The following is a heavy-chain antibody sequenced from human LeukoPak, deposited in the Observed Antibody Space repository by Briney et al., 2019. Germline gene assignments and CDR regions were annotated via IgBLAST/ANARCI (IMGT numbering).Heavy chain of an antibody. CDR3: ARVGSQNSSGCPNKGTFDY. D-gene: IGHD6-19*01. CDR2: IGTAGDT. CDR1: GFTFSSYD. V-gene: IGHV3-13*01. Sequence: QPGGSLRLSCAASGFTFSSYDMHWVRQATGKGLEWVSAIGTAGDTYYPGSVKGRFTISRENAKNSLYLQMNSLRAGDTAVYYCARVGSQNSSGCPNKGTFDYWGQGTLVTVSS. J-gene: IGHJ4*02.